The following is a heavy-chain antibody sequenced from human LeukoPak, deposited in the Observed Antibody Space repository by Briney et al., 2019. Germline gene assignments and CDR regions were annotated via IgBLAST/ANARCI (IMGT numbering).Heavy chain of an antibody. Sequence: GESLKISCKGSGYSFTSYWIGWVRQMPGKGREWMGIIYPGDSDTRYSPSFQGQVTISADKSISTAYLQWSSLKASDTAMYYCARHPRYCSSTSCDLDYWGQGTLVTVSS. CDR2: IYPGDSDT. D-gene: IGHD2-2*01. J-gene: IGHJ4*02. CDR1: GYSFTSYW. CDR3: ARHPRYCSSTSCDLDY. V-gene: IGHV5-51*01.